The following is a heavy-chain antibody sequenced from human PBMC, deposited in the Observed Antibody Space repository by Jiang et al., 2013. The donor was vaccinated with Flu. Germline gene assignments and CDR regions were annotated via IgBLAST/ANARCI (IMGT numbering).Heavy chain of an antibody. CDR1: GDSVSRNNAA. CDR3: ARDSGYYSFDY. D-gene: IGHD1-26*01. J-gene: IGHJ4*02. Sequence: GPGLVKPSQTLSLTCVISGDSVSRNNAAWNWIRQSPSRGLEWLGRTYYRSKWYSEYEISVKSRISFSADTAKSQISLHLNSVTPEDTAVYYCARDSGYYSFDYWGQGTLVTVSS. V-gene: IGHV6-1*01. CDR2: TYYRSKWYS.